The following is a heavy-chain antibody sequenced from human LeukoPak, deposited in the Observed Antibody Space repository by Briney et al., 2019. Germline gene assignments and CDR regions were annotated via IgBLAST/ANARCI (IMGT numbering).Heavy chain of an antibody. Sequence: GGSLRLSCAASGFTFSSYAMTWVRQAPGKGLEWVSSITGTHYTTYNTDSVKGRFTISRDNPKNTLYLQMNSLRADDTAVYYCTKDPNGDYVGAFDPWGQGTLVTVSS. CDR1: GFTFSSYA. D-gene: IGHD4-17*01. CDR3: TKDPNGDYVGAFDP. V-gene: IGHV3-23*01. CDR2: ITGTHYTT. J-gene: IGHJ5*02.